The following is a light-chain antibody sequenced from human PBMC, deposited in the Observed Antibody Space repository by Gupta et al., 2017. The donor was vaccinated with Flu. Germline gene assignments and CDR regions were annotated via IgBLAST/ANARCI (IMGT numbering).Light chain of an antibody. V-gene: IGKV1-33*01. Sequence: DIQMTQSPSSLSASVGDRVTITCQASQYISNYLNWYQQKPGKAPKLLIYDASNLETGVPSRFSGSGSGTDFTFTISSLQPEDIATYYCKQYDNLPWTFGQGTKVEIK. CDR2: DAS. J-gene: IGKJ1*01. CDR3: KQYDNLPWT. CDR1: QYISNY.